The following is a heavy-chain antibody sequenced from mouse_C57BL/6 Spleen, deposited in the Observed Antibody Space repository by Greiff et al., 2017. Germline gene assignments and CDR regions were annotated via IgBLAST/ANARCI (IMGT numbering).Heavy chain of an antibody. D-gene: IGHD2-14*01. V-gene: IGHV1-64*01. CDR1: GYTFTSYW. J-gene: IGHJ4*01. CDR2: IHPNSGIT. Sequence: QVQLQQPGAELVKPGASVKLSCKASGYTFTSYWMHWVKQRPGQGLEWIGMIHPNSGITNYNEKFKSKATLTVDKSSSTAYMQLSSLTSEDSAVYYCAREGVLGRRYAMDYWGQGTSVTVSS. CDR3: AREGVLGRRYAMDY.